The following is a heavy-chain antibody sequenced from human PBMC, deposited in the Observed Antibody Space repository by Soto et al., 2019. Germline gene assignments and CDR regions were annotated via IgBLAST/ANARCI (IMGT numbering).Heavy chain of an antibody. CDR3: AREVDYYDSSGYSVPQAFDI. CDR2: IIPIFGTA. J-gene: IGHJ3*02. Sequence: ASVKVSCKASGGTFSSYAISWVRQAPGQGLEWMGGIIPIFGTANYAQKFQGRVTITADKSTSTAYMELSSLRSEDTAVYYCAREVDYYDSSGYSVPQAFDIWGQGTMVTVSS. V-gene: IGHV1-69*06. CDR1: GGTFSSYA. D-gene: IGHD3-22*01.